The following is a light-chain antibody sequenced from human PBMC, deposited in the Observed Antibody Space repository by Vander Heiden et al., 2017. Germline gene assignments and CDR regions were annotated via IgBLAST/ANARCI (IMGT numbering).Light chain of an antibody. CDR2: DVS. J-gene: IGLJ1*01. CDR3: SSYTSSSTPYV. V-gene: IGLV2-14*01. CDR1: SSDVGGYNY. Sequence: SALTQPPSVSGSPGQSLTISCTGTSSDVGGYNYGYWYQQHPGKGPKLMIYDVSNRPSGVSNRFSGSKSGNTASLTISGLQAEDEADYYCSSYTSSSTPYVFGTGTKVTVL.